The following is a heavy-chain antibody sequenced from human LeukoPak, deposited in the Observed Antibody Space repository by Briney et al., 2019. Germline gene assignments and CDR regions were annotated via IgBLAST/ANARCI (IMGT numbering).Heavy chain of an antibody. J-gene: IGHJ3*02. CDR3: ARNKAHVLRFLEWLRSDAFDI. V-gene: IGHV1-8*01. CDR1: GYTFTSYD. Sequence: GASVKVSCKASGYTFTSYDFNWVRQATGQGLEWMGWMNPNSGNTGYAQKFQGRVTMTRNTSISTAYMELSSLRSEDTAVYYCARNKAHVLRFLEWLRSDAFDIWGQGTMVTVSS. D-gene: IGHD3-3*01. CDR2: MNPNSGNT.